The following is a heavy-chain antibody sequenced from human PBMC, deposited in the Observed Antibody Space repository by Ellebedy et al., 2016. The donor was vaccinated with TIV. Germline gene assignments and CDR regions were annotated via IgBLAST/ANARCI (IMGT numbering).Heavy chain of an antibody. Sequence: SETLSLXCTVSGGSISSSSYYWGWIRQPPGKGLEWIGSIYYSGSTYYNPSLKSRVTISVDTSKNQFSLKLSSVTAADTAVYYCARGIPSRPMTTVVTLRSGGNWFDPWGQGTLVTVSS. CDR1: GGSISSSSYY. D-gene: IGHD4-23*01. CDR3: ARGIPSRPMTTVVTLRSGGNWFDP. CDR2: IYYSGST. V-gene: IGHV4-39*01. J-gene: IGHJ5*02.